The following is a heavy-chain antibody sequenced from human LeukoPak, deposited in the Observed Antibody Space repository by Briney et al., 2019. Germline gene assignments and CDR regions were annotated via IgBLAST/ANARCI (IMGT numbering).Heavy chain of an antibody. Sequence: QPGRSLRLSCAASGFTFSSYGMHWVRQAPGKGLEWVAVIWYDGSNKYYADSVKGRFTISRDNSKNTLYLQMNSLRAEDTAVYYCAKSTLNYYDSSGHDAFGIWGQGTMVTVSS. D-gene: IGHD3-22*01. CDR2: IWYDGSNK. CDR3: AKSTLNYYDSSGHDAFGI. CDR1: GFTFSSYG. J-gene: IGHJ3*02. V-gene: IGHV3-33*06.